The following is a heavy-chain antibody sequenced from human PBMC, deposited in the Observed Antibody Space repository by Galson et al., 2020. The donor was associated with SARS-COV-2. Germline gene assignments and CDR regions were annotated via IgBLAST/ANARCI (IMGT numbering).Heavy chain of an antibody. D-gene: IGHD5-12*01. CDR2: IYYSGST. CDR1: GGSISSYY. V-gene: IGHV4-59*01. Sequence: SETLSLTCTVSGGSISSYYWSWIRQPPGKGLEWIGYIYYSGSTNYNPSLRSRVTISVETSTNQVSLKLSSVTAADTAVYYCVRAAGRSGYPFDYWGQGTLVTVSS. J-gene: IGHJ4*02. CDR3: VRAAGRSGYPFDY.